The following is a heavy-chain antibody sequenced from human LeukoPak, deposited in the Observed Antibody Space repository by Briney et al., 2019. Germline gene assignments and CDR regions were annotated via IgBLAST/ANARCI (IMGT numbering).Heavy chain of an antibody. CDR1: GGSFSGYY. V-gene: IGHV4-34*01. J-gene: IGHJ4*02. Sequence: PSETLSLTCAVYGGSFSGYYWSWIRQPPGKGLEWIGEINHSGSTNYNPSLKSRVTISVDTSKNQFSLKLSSVTAADTAVYYCARRGRGLAPVDYWGQGTLVTVSS. CDR3: ARRGRGLAPVDY. D-gene: IGHD3-10*01. CDR2: INHSGST.